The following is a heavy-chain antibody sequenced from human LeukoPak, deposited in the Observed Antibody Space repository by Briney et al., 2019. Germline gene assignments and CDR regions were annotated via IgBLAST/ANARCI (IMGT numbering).Heavy chain of an antibody. V-gene: IGHV1-69*13. D-gene: IGHD6-6*01. CDR3: ARVGIAARPLWYYYMDV. Sequence: SVKVSCKASGGTFSSYAISWVRQAPGQGLEWMGGIIPIFGTANYAQKFQGRVTIAADESTSTAYMELSSLRSEDTAVYYCARVGIAARPLWYYYMDVWGKGTTVTVSS. CDR2: IIPIFGTA. CDR1: GGTFSSYA. J-gene: IGHJ6*03.